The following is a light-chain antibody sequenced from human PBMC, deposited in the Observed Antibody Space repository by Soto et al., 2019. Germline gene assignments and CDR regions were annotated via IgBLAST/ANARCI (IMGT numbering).Light chain of an antibody. Sequence: ENVLTQSPGTLSLSPGGRATLSFRSSQSVSSIYLAWYQQKPGQAPRLLIYGASSRASGIPDRFSGVGSGTDFTLTISRLEPEDFAVYYCQQYGSTPITFGQGTRLEIK. CDR2: GAS. CDR3: QQYGSTPIT. V-gene: IGKV3-20*01. J-gene: IGKJ5*01. CDR1: QSVSSIY.